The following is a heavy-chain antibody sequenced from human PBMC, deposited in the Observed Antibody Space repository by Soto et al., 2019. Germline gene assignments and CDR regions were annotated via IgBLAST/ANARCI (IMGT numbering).Heavy chain of an antibody. V-gene: IGHV4-30-2*01. CDR2: IYHRGTS. D-gene: IGHD2-15*01. CDR1: GGSISSGAYS. Sequence: PSETLSLTCTVSGGSISSGAYSWSWIRLPPGKRLEWIGYIYHRGTSHYNPSLKSRVTMSVDRSRNQFSLNLRSVTAADTAVYYCARTLDLGGSAGTNWFDAWGQGALVTVS. CDR3: ARTLDLGGSAGTNWFDA. J-gene: IGHJ5*02.